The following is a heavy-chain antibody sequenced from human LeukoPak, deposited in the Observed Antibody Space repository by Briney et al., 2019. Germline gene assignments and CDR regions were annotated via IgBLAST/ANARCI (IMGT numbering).Heavy chain of an antibody. V-gene: IGHV3-7*05. CDR2: IKEDGSEK. CDR1: GFTFSNYW. CDR3: ARASKPWLQLT. D-gene: IGHD5-24*01. J-gene: IGHJ5*02. Sequence: GGSLRLSCAASGFTFSNYWMIWVRQAQGKGLEWVGNIKEDGSEKRYADYVRGRFTISRDNAQTSIYLQMNSLRAEDTAVYYCARASKPWLQLTWGQGTLVTVSS.